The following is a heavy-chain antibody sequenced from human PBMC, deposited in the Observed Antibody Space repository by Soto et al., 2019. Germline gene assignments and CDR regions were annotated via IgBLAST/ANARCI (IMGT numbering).Heavy chain of an antibody. CDR3: ARGGYSSSWGQHWFDP. CDR1: GYTFTSYD. Sequence: ASVKVSCKASGYTFTSYDINWVRQATGQGLEWMGWMNPNSGNTGYAQKFQGRVTMTRNTSISTAYMELSSLRSEDTAVYYCARGGYSSSWGQHWFDPCGQGTLVTVSS. D-gene: IGHD6-13*01. J-gene: IGHJ5*02. CDR2: MNPNSGNT. V-gene: IGHV1-8*01.